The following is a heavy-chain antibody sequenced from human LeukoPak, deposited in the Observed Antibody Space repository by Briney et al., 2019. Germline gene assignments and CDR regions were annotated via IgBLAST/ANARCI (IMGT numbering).Heavy chain of an antibody. CDR1: GGTFSSYA. CDR2: INAGNGNT. V-gene: IGHV1-3*01. CDR3: ARDEGRWYFDY. Sequence: ASVKVSCKASGGTFSSYAISWVRQAPGQRLEWMGWINAGNGNTKYSQKFQGRVTITRDTSASTAYMELSSLRSEDTAVYYCARDEGRWYFDYWGQGTLVTVSS. D-gene: IGHD3-16*01. J-gene: IGHJ4*02.